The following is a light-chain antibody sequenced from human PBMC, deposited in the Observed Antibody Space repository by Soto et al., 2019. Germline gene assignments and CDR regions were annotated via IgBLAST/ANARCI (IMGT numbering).Light chain of an antibody. Sequence: EIVLTQSPGTLSLSPGERATLSCRASQSVSNNYLAWYQQKPGQAPRLLIYGASNRATGIPDRFSGSGSGTDFTLTISRLEPEDFALYYGQQYGSSGTFGQGTKVDIK. CDR1: QSVSNNY. J-gene: IGKJ1*01. CDR3: QQYGSSGT. CDR2: GAS. V-gene: IGKV3-20*01.